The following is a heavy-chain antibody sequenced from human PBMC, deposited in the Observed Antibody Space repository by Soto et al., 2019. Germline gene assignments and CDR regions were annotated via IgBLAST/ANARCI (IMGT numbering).Heavy chain of an antibody. J-gene: IGHJ4*02. Sequence: QVQLVQSGAEVKKPGSSVKVSCKASGGTFSSYTISWVRQAPGQGLEWMGRIIPILGIANYAQKFQGRVTITADKSTSTAYMELSSLRSEDTAVYYCAIDPREGVYFDYWGQGTLVTVSS. CDR2: IIPILGIA. CDR3: AIDPREGVYFDY. D-gene: IGHD1-26*01. CDR1: GGTFSSYT. V-gene: IGHV1-69*08.